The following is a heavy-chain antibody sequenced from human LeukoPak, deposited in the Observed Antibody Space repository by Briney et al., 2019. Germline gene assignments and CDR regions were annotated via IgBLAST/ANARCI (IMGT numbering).Heavy chain of an antibody. J-gene: IGHJ4*02. CDR1: GGSFSGYY. CDR3: ARLRYFDWLLTGRYFDY. V-gene: IGHV4-34*01. Sequence: SETLSLTCAVYGGSFSGYYWSWIRQPPGKGLEWIGEMNHSGSTNYNPSLKSRVTISVDTSKNQFSLKLSSVTAADTAVYYCARLRYFDWLLTGRYFDYWGQGTLVTVSS. D-gene: IGHD3-9*01. CDR2: MNHSGST.